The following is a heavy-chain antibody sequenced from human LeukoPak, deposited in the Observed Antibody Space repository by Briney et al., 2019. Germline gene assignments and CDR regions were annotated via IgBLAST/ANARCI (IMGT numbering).Heavy chain of an antibody. V-gene: IGHV4-31*03. D-gene: IGHD3-10*01. CDR1: GGSINSGTYY. CDR2: IYYSGKT. Sequence: SETLSLTRTVWGGSINSGTYYWSWIRQQPGKGLEWIGYIYYSGKTYYNPSLRSRVTISLDTSKNQFSLKLSSVTAADTAVYYCARDSAGIGRGVDPWGQGTLVTVSS. J-gene: IGHJ5*02. CDR3: ARDSAGIGRGVDP.